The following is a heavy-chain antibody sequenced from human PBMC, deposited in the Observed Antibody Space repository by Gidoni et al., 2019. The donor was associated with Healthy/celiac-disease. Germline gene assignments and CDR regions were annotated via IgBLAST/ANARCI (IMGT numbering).Heavy chain of an antibody. V-gene: IGHV3-21*01. D-gene: IGHD3-3*01. Sequence: EVQLVESGGGMVKPGGSLRLSCAASGFTFSSYSMNWVRQAPGKGLEWVSSISSSSSYIYYADSVKGRFTISRDNAKNSLYLQMNSLRAEDTAVYYCARDKNYDFWSGPYYFDYWGQGTLVTVSS. CDR2: ISSSSSYI. J-gene: IGHJ4*02. CDR1: GFTFSSYS. CDR3: ARDKNYDFWSGPYYFDY.